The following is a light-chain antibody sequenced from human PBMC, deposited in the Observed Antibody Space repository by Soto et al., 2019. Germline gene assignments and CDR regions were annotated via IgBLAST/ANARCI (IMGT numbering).Light chain of an antibody. CDR2: GAS. V-gene: IGKV3-20*01. J-gene: IGKJ1*01. CDR1: QSVSSTF. Sequence: EIVLTQSPGTLSLSPGDSATLSCRASQSVSSTFLAWYQHKPGRPPRLLIHGASSRATGIPDRFTGSGSGTDFTLTISRLEPEDFAVYYCQHYGSSLWGFGPGTKVEIK. CDR3: QHYGSSLWG.